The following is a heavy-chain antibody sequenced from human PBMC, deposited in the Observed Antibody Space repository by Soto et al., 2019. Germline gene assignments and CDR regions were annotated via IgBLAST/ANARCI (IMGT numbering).Heavy chain of an antibody. D-gene: IGHD2-21*02. CDR3: AREDDGGDRDYYGLDV. J-gene: IGHJ6*02. V-gene: IGHV4-30-4*08. Sequence: QVQLQQSGPGLVEPSQTLSLTCAVSGGSISSEYFHWTWIRQSPGKGLEWIAYIHYTGSIMYNPSFKSRLTMAVDTTKHQFSLQLTSVTAADTAVYFCAREDDGGDRDYYGLDVWGQGTTVTVSS. CDR2: IHYTGSI. CDR1: GGSISSEYFH.